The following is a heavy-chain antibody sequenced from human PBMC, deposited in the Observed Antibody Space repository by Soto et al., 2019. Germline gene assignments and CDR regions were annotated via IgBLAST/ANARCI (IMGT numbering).Heavy chain of an antibody. Sequence: QVQLVQSGAEVKKPGSSVKVSCKASGGTFSSYAISWVRQAPGQGLEWMGGIIPIFGTANYAQKFQGRVTITADESTSTAYMELGSLRSEDTAVYYCARDLYSSSSSYYYGMDVWGQGTTVTVSS. J-gene: IGHJ6*02. D-gene: IGHD6-6*01. V-gene: IGHV1-69*01. CDR1: GGTFSSYA. CDR2: IIPIFGTA. CDR3: ARDLYSSSSSYYYGMDV.